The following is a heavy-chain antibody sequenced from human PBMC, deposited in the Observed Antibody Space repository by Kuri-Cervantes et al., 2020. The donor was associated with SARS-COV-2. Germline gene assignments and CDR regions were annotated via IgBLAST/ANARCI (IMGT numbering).Heavy chain of an antibody. CDR3: VRDHDYGSRNKFDF. CDR2: VFYSGTT. V-gene: IGHV4-39*02. Sequence: GSLRLSCTVSHEPLYSSSHFWGWIRQSPGKGLEWIGGVFYSGTTYYNPSLQSRVTVSVDLSKNQFSLSLQSVTAADTAVYYCVRDHDYGSRNKFDFWGPGTLVTVSS. D-gene: IGHD6-13*01. CDR1: HEPLYSSSHF. J-gene: IGHJ4*02.